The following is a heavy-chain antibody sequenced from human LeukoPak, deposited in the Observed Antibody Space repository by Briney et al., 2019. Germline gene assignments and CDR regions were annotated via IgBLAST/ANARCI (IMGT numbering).Heavy chain of an antibody. CDR3: ARDGYSSSWYWDNWFDP. Sequence: GGSLRLSCAASGFTFSSYWMSWVRQAPGKGLEWVANIKQDGSEKYYVDSVRGRFTISRDNAKNSLYLQMNSLRAEDTAVYYCARDGYSSSWYWDNWFDPWGQGTLVIVSS. D-gene: IGHD6-13*01. CDR1: GFTFSSYW. V-gene: IGHV3-7*01. CDR2: IKQDGSEK. J-gene: IGHJ5*02.